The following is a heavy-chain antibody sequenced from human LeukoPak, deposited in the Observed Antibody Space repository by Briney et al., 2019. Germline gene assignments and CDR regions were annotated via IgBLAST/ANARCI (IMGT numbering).Heavy chain of an antibody. Sequence: ASVKVSCKVSGYTLTELSMHWVRQAPGKGLEWMGGFDPEDGETIYAQKFQGRVTMTEDTSTDTAYMELSSLRSEDTAVYYCARARTVQLDPGYYYYYYMDVWGKGTTVTVSS. J-gene: IGHJ6*03. CDR2: FDPEDGET. V-gene: IGHV1-24*01. CDR3: ARARTVQLDPGYYYYYYMDV. D-gene: IGHD1-1*01. CDR1: GYTLTELS.